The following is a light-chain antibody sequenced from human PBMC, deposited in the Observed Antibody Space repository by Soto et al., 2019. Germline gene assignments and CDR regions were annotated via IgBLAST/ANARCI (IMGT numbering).Light chain of an antibody. CDR2: DAS. Sequence: QSVLTQPASVSGSPGQSITISCTGTSSDVGGYNYVSWYQQHPGKAPKLMIYDASHRPSGVSNRFSGSKSGNTASLTISGLQAEDEADYYCSSYTSSSTQVFATGTKVTVL. J-gene: IGLJ1*01. CDR3: SSYTSSSTQV. V-gene: IGLV2-14*01. CDR1: SSDVGGYNY.